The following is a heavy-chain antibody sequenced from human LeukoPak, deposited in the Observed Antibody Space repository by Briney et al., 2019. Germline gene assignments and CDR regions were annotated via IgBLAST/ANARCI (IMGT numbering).Heavy chain of an antibody. J-gene: IGHJ4*02. D-gene: IGHD3-16*01. CDR2: MNPNSGNT. CDR3: TRVPRESYAH. CDR1: GYTFTSHD. V-gene: IGHV1-8*01. Sequence: ASVKVSCKASGYTFTSHDINWVRQATGQGLEWLGFMNPNSGNTGYAQKFQGRVIMTSDTSITTAYMELSSLISEDTAVYYCTRVPRESYAHWGQGTLVTVSS.